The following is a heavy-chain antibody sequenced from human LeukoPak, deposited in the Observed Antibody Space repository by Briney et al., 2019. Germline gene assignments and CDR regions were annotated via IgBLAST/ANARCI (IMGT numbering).Heavy chain of an antibody. J-gene: IGHJ4*02. CDR3: ARDSDGYCSSTSCYVH. Sequence: SETLSLTCTVSGYSISSGYYWGWIRQPPGKGLEWIGSIYHSGSTYYNPSLKSRVTISVDTSKNQFSLKLSSVTAADTAVYYCARDSDGYCSSTSCYVHWGQGTPVTVSS. CDR2: IYHSGST. CDR1: GYSISSGYY. D-gene: IGHD2-2*01. V-gene: IGHV4-38-2*02.